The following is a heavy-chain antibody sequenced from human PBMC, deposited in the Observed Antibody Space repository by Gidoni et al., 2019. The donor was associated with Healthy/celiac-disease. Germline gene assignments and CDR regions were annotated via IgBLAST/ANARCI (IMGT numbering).Heavy chain of an antibody. CDR1: GGSFSVYY. J-gene: IGHJ5*02. CDR2: INHSGST. Sequence: QVQLQQWGAGLLKPSETLSLTCAVYGGSFSVYYWSWIRQPPGKGLEWIGEINHSGSTNYNPSLKSRVTISVDTSKNQFSLKLSSVTAADTAVYYCARGRRYYDSSGYMNWFDPWGQGTLVTVSS. CDR3: ARGRRYYDSSGYMNWFDP. D-gene: IGHD3-22*01. V-gene: IGHV4-34*01.